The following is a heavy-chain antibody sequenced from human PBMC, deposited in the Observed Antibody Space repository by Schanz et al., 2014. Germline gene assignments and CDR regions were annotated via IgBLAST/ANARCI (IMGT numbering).Heavy chain of an antibody. CDR3: AKGMGYCSGGTCYDYYYYGLDV. J-gene: IGHJ6*04. CDR2: ISASGGSK. D-gene: IGHD2-15*01. V-gene: IGHV3-23*04. Sequence: EGQLAESGGGLVQPGGSLRLSCAASGFTFSSYAMSWVRQAPGKGLEWVSTISASGGSKYYADSVKGRFTISRDNSENTLYLQMNSLSADDTAVFYCAKGMGYCSGGTCYDYYYYGLDVWGKGTTVTAAS. CDR1: GFTFSSYA.